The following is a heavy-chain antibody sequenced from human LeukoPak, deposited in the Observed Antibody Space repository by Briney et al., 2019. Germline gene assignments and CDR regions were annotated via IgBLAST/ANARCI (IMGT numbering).Heavy chain of an antibody. CDR2: INPSGGST. J-gene: IGHJ4*02. CDR1: GYTFTSYY. V-gene: IGHV1-46*01. D-gene: IGHD6-6*01. CDR3: ARDGPLAARLYYFDY. Sequence: ASVKVSCKASGYTFTSYYMHWVRQAPGQGLEWMGIINPSGGSTSYAQKFQGRVTMTRDTSTSTVYMELSSLRSEDTAVYYCARDGPLAARLYYFDYWGQGTLVTVSS.